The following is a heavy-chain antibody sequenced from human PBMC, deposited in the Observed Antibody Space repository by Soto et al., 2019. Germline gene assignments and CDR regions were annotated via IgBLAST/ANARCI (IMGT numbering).Heavy chain of an antibody. CDR1: GYSFTNYW. V-gene: IGHV5-51*01. CDR3: ARQIYDSDTGPNFQYYFDS. CDR2: INPGDSDT. Sequence: GESLKISCKGSGYSFTNYWIGWVRQMPGKGLEWMGIINPGDSDTRYSPSFQGQVTTSVTKSITTVFLQWSSLRASDTAMYYCARQIYDSDTGPNFQYYFDSWGQGTPVTVSS. J-gene: IGHJ4*02. D-gene: IGHD3-22*01.